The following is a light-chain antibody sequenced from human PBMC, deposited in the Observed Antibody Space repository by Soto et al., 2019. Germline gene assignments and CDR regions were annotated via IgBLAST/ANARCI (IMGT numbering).Light chain of an antibody. V-gene: IGKV3-20*01. CDR2: AAS. CDR3: QQYGNAPLT. J-gene: IGKJ4*01. CDR1: ESVSSHL. Sequence: EIVLTQSPGTLSLSPGERVTLSCRASESVSSHLFAWYQQKPGQAPRLLIFAASNRATGIPDRFSGSGSGTDFTLTISRLEPEDFAVYYCQQYGNAPLTFGGGTKVEIK.